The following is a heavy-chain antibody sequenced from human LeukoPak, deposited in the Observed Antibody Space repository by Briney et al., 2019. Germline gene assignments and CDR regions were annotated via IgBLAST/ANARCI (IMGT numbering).Heavy chain of an antibody. CDR2: IYHSGST. CDR3: ARARGDYGDYNWFDP. D-gene: IGHD4-17*01. Sequence: SETLSLTCAVSGGSISSGGYSWSWIRQPPGKGLEWIGYIYHSGSTYYNPSLKSRVAMSLDTSKNQFSLKLRSVIAADTAVYYCARARGDYGDYNWFDPWGQGTLVTVSS. CDR1: GGSISSGGYS. V-gene: IGHV4-30-2*01. J-gene: IGHJ5*02.